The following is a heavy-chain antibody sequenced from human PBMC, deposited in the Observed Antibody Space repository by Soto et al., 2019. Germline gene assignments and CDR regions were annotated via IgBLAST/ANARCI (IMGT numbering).Heavy chain of an antibody. CDR1: GFTFSSYA. J-gene: IGHJ3*02. D-gene: IGHD2-21*01. CDR3: AKARAIAYCGGDCYLIDAFDI. CDR2: ISGSGGST. V-gene: IGHV3-23*01. Sequence: GGSLRLSCAASGFTFSSYAMSWVRQAPGKGLEWVSAISGSGGSTYYADSVKGRFTISRDNSKNTLYLQMNSLRAEDTAVYYCAKARAIAYCGGDCYLIDAFDIWGQGTMVTVSS.